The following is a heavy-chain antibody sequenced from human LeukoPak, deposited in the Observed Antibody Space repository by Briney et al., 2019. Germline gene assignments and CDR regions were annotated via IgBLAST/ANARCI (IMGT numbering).Heavy chain of an antibody. CDR2: IYYSGST. Sequence: PSETLSLTCTVSGGSISSSSYYWGCLRQPPGTGLEWIGSIYYSGSTYYNPSLKSRVTISVDTSKNQFSLKLSSVTAADTAVYYCARGSGVSSDYWGQGTLVTVSS. CDR1: GGSISSSSYY. V-gene: IGHV4-39*07. D-gene: IGHD3-10*01. CDR3: ARGSGVSSDY. J-gene: IGHJ4*02.